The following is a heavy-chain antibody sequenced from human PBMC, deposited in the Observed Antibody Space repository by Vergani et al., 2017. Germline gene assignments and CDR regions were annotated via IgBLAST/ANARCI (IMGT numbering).Heavy chain of an antibody. J-gene: IGHJ3*02. V-gene: IGHV1-2*04. CDR3: ARGGRVVVPAAMVAFDI. CDR1: GYTFTGYY. Sequence: QVQLVQSGAEVKKPGASVKVSCKASGYTFTGYYMHWVRQAPGQGLEWMGWINPNSGGTNYAQKVQGWVTMTRDTSISTAYMELSRLRSDDTAVYYCARGGRVVVPAAMVAFDIWGQGTMVTVSS. CDR2: INPNSGGT. D-gene: IGHD2-2*01.